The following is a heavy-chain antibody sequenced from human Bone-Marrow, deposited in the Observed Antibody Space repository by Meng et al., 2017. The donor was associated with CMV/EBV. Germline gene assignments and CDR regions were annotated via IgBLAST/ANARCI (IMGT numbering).Heavy chain of an antibody. CDR2: INPNSGGT. V-gene: IGHV1-2*02. CDR3: ARDRIVGATEGEFDY. J-gene: IGHJ4*02. CDR1: GYTFTGYY. D-gene: IGHD1-26*01. Sequence: ASVKVSCKASGYTFTGYYMHWVRQAPGQGLEWMGWINPNSGGTNYAQKFQGRVTMTRDTSISTAYMELSRLRSDDKAVYYCARDRIVGATEGEFDYWGQGTLVTVSS.